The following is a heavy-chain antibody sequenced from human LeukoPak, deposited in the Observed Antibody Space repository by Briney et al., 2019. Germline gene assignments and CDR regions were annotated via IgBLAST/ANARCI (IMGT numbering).Heavy chain of an antibody. CDR2: IYYSGTT. D-gene: IGHD2-2*01. CDR3: ARSTASEGPTHNWFDP. CDR1: GGSMNSYY. J-gene: IGHJ5*02. V-gene: IGHV4-59*08. Sequence: KASETLSLTCSVSGGSMNSYYWSWIRQSPGKGLEWIGYIYYSGTTYYNPSLKSRVTISVDTSKNQFSLKLTSVTAADTAVYYCARSTASEGPTHNWFDPWGQGTLVIVSS.